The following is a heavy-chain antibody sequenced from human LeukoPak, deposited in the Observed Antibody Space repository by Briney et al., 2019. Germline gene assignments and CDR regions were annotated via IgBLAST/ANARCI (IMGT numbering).Heavy chain of an antibody. D-gene: IGHD3-22*01. CDR1: GFTFSGYA. J-gene: IGHJ6*02. V-gene: IGHV3-30*04. CDR3: AREGRYYDSGEDYYYYYGMDV. Sequence: PGGSLRLSCAVSGFTFSGYAMHWVRQAPGKGLEWVAVISYDGSNEYYPDSVKGRFIISRDDSRTTLYLQMDSLRVEDTAVYYCAREGRYYDSGEDYYYYYGMDVWGQGTTVTVSS. CDR2: ISYDGSNE.